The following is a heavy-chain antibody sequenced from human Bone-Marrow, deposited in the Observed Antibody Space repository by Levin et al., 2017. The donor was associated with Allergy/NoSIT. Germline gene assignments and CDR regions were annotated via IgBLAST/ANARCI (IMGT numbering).Heavy chain of an antibody. V-gene: IGHV1-8*01. Sequence: GASVKVSCKASGYTFSNYDINWVRQATGQGLEWMGWMNPNSANTGYAQKFQGRVTMTRDTSISTAYMELSSLRYEDTAMYYCARGDSTGSYSANDYWGQGTLVTVSS. J-gene: IGHJ4*02. CDR1: GYTFSNYD. CDR3: ARGDSTGSYSANDY. CDR2: MNPNSANT. D-gene: IGHD3-22*01.